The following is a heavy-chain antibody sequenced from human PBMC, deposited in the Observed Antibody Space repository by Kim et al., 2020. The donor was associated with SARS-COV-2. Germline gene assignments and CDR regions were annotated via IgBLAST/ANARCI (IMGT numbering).Heavy chain of an antibody. CDR3: ARDASVADTDGLDV. V-gene: IGHV3-21*06. J-gene: IGHJ3*01. D-gene: IGHD6-19*01. Sequence: GRFTISRDNAQNSVSLQMNSLRAEDTAVYYCARDASVADTDGLDVWGQGTMVTVSS.